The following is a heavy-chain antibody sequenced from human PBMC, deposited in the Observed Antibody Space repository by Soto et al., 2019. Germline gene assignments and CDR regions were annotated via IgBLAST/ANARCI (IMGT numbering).Heavy chain of an antibody. CDR2: IYEGETT. V-gene: IGHV4-39*01. CDR3: ARRGSGHTFDY. Sequence: QLQLQESGPGLVKPSETLSLTCAVSGASISRTGFHWGWIRQPPGQGLEWIGSIYEGETTFYNSSLKSLVTISADTYKNHFSLKLSSVTAADTAVYYCARRGSGHTFDYWGQGTLVTVSS. CDR1: GASISRTGFH. D-gene: IGHD3-10*01. J-gene: IGHJ4*02.